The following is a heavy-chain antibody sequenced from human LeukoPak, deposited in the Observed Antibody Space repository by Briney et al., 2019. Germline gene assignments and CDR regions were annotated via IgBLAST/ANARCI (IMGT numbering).Heavy chain of an antibody. CDR2: IIPILGIA. V-gene: IGHV1-69*04. Sequence: SVKVSCKASGGTFSSYAISWVRQAPGQGLEWMGRIIPILGIANYAQKFQGRVTITADKSTSTAYMELSSLRSEDTAVYYCARQTSSGWYFDYWGQGTLVTVSS. CDR1: GGTFSSYA. D-gene: IGHD6-19*01. J-gene: IGHJ4*02. CDR3: ARQTSSGWYFDY.